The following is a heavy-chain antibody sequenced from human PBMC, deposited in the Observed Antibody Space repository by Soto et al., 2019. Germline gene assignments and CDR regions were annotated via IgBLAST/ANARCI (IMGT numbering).Heavy chain of an antibody. CDR1: GFSFSQYA. CDR2: ITGSGSST. D-gene: IGHD6-13*01. CDR3: AKDLAGTSYDAFDI. J-gene: IGHJ3*02. V-gene: IGHV3-23*01. Sequence: PGGSLRLSCAASGFSFSQYAMSWVRQAPGKGLEWVSVITGSGSSTYYADSVKGRFTISRDNSKNTLFLQMNSLRAEDTAVYYCAKDLAGTSYDAFDIWGQGTMVTVSS.